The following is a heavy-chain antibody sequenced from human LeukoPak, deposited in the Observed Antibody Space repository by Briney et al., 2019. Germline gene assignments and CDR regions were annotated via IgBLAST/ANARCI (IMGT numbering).Heavy chain of an antibody. V-gene: IGHV3-74*01. CDR3: ARDTFLGMGNP. D-gene: IGHD2/OR15-2a*01. J-gene: IGHJ5*02. CDR2: INVDGSDS. CDR1: GFTISAHW. Sequence: GGSLRLSCAASGFTISAHWMHWVRQPPGEGLVWVSRINVDGSDSRYADSVKGRFTISRDNAKNTLYLQMNSLRDEDTAVYYCARDTFLGMGNPWGQGTLVTVSS.